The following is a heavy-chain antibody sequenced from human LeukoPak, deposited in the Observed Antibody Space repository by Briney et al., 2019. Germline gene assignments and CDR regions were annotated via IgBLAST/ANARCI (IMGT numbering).Heavy chain of an antibody. V-gene: IGHV4-59*01. D-gene: IGHD3-22*01. CDR3: ARDLVYYDSSGYYYYYGMDV. Sequence: SETLSLTCTVSGGSISSYYWSWIRQPPGKGLEWIGYIYYSGSTNYNPSLKSRVTISVDTSKNQFSLKLSSMAAADTAVYYCARDLVYYDSSGYYYYYGMDVWGQGTTVTVSS. J-gene: IGHJ6*02. CDR1: GGSISSYY. CDR2: IYYSGST.